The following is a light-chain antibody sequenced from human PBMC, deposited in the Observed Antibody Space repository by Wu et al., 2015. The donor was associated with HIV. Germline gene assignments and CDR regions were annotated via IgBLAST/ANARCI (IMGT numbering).Light chain of an antibody. Sequence: ETVLTQSPGTLSLSPGDRATLSCRASQSVTSSYLAWYQQKPGQAPRLLIYGASSRATGIPDRFSGSGSGTDFTLTISRLEPEDFAMYYCQQYGSSPFTFGPGTKVDIK. J-gene: IGKJ3*01. CDR1: QSVTSSY. CDR2: GAS. CDR3: QQYGSSPFT. V-gene: IGKV3-20*01.